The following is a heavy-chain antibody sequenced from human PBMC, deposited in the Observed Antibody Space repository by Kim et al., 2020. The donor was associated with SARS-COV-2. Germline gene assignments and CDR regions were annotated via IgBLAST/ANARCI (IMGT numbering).Heavy chain of an antibody. CDR1: GFSFSSCS. CDR3: ARDDPDYYYGSGSYPPSDY. CDR2: ISSSSSTI. V-gene: IGHV3-48*02. D-gene: IGHD3-10*01. Sequence: GGERRRSGGASGFSFSSCSMNWVRQAPGKGLEWVSFISSSSSTIYYADSVQGRFTISRDNAKNSLFLQMNSRRDEDTAVYYCARDDPDYYYGSGSYPPSDYWGQGTLVTVSP. J-gene: IGHJ4*02.